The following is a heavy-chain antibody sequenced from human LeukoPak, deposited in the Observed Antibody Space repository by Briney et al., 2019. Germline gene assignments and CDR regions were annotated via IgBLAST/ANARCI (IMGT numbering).Heavy chain of an antibody. CDR2: IRSNTAGGTV. D-gene: IGHD1-7*01. Sequence: PGGSLRLSCAASGFSFSDAWMSWVRQAPGKGLEWVARIRSNTAGGTVDYAAPVEGRFTISRDDSKNTLYLQMNSLITEDAALYYCVQTGNYPRNFDYWGQGTLVTVSS. V-gene: IGHV3-15*01. CDR3: VQTGNYPRNFDY. J-gene: IGHJ4*02. CDR1: GFSFSDAW.